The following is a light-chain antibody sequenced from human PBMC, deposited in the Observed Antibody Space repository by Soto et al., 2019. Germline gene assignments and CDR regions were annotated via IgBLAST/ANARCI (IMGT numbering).Light chain of an antibody. CDR1: QTINNY. V-gene: IGKV1-39*01. J-gene: IGKJ5*01. Sequence: DIQMTQSPSSLSASVGDRVSITCRASQTINNYLNWFQQKPGEAPKLLIYTTSTLQSGVTSRFSGSGSGPDFTLTISNLQPEDFATYYCQQGYDTPLTFGQGTRLEI. CDR3: QQGYDTPLT. CDR2: TTS.